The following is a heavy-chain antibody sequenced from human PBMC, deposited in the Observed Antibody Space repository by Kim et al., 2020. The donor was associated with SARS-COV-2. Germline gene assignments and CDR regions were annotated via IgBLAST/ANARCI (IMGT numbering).Heavy chain of an antibody. D-gene: IGHD2-21*01. J-gene: IGHJ6*02. Sequence: ADSVKGRFTISRDNAKNSLYLQMNSLRAEDTAVYYCARDVRKIGYYGMYVWGQGTTVTVSS. V-gene: IGHV3-11*01. CDR3: ARDVRKIGYYGMYV.